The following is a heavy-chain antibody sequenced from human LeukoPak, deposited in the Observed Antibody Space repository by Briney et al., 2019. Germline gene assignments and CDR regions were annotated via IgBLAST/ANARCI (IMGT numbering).Heavy chain of an antibody. CDR1: GFTFSSYS. Sequence: GGPLRLSCAASGFTFSSYSMNWVRQAPGKGLEWVSSISSSSSYIYYADSVKGRFTISRDNAKNSLYLQMNSLRAEDTAVYYCARDPTSSGSPGYFQHWGQGTLVTVSS. CDR2: ISSSSSYI. V-gene: IGHV3-21*01. CDR3: ARDPTSSGSPGYFQH. J-gene: IGHJ1*01. D-gene: IGHD3-10*01.